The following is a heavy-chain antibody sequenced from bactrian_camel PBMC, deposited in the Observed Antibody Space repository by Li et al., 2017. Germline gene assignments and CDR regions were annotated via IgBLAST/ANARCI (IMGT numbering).Heavy chain of an antibody. D-gene: IGHD6*01. CDR3: AAVGGSCWLAIKLNYEWMY. CDR2: IDLDGNT. V-gene: IGHV3S55*01. CDR1: GYKYSSPC. Sequence: QVQLVESGGGSVTAGGSPRLSCVVSGYKYSSPCMGWFRQAPGKEREGVAGIDLDGNTYCTDSMKGRVTISKDSMNTLYLQMNSLKPEDTAMYYCAAVGGSCWLAIKLNYEWMYWGQGTQVTVS. J-gene: IGHJ4*01.